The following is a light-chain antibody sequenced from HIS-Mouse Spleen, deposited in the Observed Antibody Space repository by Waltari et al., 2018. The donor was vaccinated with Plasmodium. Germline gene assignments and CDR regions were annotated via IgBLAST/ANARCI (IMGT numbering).Light chain of an antibody. Sequence: SYELTQPPSVSVSPGQTARITCSGDALPKKYAYWYQQKPGQALVLVLHKDSELPSGIPERFTGSSAVTTVTLTLSGGQVEGEADYYCYSAADNNRVFGGGTKLTVL. J-gene: IGLJ3*02. V-gene: IGLV3-27*01. CDR3: YSAADNNRV. CDR2: KDS. CDR1: ALPKKY.